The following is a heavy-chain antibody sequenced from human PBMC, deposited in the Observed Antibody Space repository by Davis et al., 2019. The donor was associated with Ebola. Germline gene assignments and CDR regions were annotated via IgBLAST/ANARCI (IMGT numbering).Heavy chain of an antibody. Sequence: GESLKISCTASGFTFGDYAMSWFRQAPGKGLEWVGFIRSKAYGGTTEYAASVKGRFTISRDDSKSIAYLQMNSLKTEDTAVYYCTRVGCSSTSCRNPYYYYMDVWGKGTTVTVSS. D-gene: IGHD2-2*01. CDR1: GFTFGDYA. V-gene: IGHV3-49*03. CDR3: TRVGCSSTSCRNPYYYYMDV. CDR2: IRSKAYGGTT. J-gene: IGHJ6*03.